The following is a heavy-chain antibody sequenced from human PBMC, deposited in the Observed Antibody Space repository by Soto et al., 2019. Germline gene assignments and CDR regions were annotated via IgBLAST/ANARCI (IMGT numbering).Heavy chain of an antibody. CDR1: GGSFSGYY. V-gene: IGHV4-34*01. J-gene: IGHJ5*02. CDR2: INHSGST. Sequence: SETLSLTCAVYGGSFSGYYLSWIRQPPGKGLEWIGEINHSGSTNYNPSLKSRVTISVDTSKNQFSLKLSSVTAADTAVYYCAREGGSGWYNWFDPWGQGTLVTVSS. D-gene: IGHD6-19*01. CDR3: AREGGSGWYNWFDP.